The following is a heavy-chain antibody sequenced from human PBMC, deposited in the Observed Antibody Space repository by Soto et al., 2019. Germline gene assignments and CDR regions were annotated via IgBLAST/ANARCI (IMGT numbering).Heavy chain of an antibody. J-gene: IGHJ4*02. CDR3: AHMSQQLAFDY. V-gene: IGHV2-5*02. D-gene: IGHD1-1*01. CDR2: IYWDNDK. CDR1: GFSLSTSRVG. Sequence: QITLKESGPPLVKPKQTLTLTCTFSGFSLSTSRVGVGWIRQPPGKALEWLAHIYWDNDKRYSPSLRSRLTITKDTSKNHVVLTATNVDPVDTATYYCAHMSQQLAFDYWGQGTLVTVSS.